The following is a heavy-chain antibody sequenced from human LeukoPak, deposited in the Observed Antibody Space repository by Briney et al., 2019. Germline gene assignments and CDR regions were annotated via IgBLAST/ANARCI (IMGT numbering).Heavy chain of an antibody. CDR3: TKGPRSIDY. Sequence: GGSLRLSCAASGFTFSTSAMSWVPQAPGKGLEWVSAISGSGTSTYYSDSVKGRFTISRDNSKHMLYLQMNSLRAEDTAVYYCTKGPRSIDYWGQGTLVTVSS. D-gene: IGHD4-17*01. J-gene: IGHJ4*02. V-gene: IGHV3-23*01. CDR1: GFTFSTSA. CDR2: ISGSGTST.